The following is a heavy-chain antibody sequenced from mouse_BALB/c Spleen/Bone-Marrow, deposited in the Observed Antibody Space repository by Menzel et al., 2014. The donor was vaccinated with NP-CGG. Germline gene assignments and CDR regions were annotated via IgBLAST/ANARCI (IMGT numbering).Heavy chain of an antibody. Sequence: VQLVESGPGLVAPSQSLSITCTVSGFSLTNYDINWIRQPPGKGLEWLGVIWTGGGTNYNSAFMSRLSINKDNSKSQVFLKMNSLQTDDTAIYHCVRTPYGRAWFAYWGQGTLVTVSA. CDR2: IWTGGGT. CDR3: VRTPYGRAWFAY. V-gene: IGHV2-9-2*01. J-gene: IGHJ3*01. D-gene: IGHD1-2*01. CDR1: GFSLTNYD.